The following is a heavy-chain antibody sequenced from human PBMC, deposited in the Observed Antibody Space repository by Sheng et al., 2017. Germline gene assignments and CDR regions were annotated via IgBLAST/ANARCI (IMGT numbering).Heavy chain of an antibody. CDR2: ISYDGSNK. V-gene: IGHV3-30-3*01. CDR3: ARGEGRRYYDYIWGSYHIDYYYMDV. Sequence: QVQLVESGGGVVQPGRSLRLSCAASGFTFSSYAMHWVRQAPGKGLEWVAVISYDGSNKYYADSVKGRFTISRDNSKNTLYLQMNSLRAEDTAVYYCARGEGRRYYDYIWGSYHIDYYYMDVWGKGTTVTVSS. J-gene: IGHJ6*03. CDR1: GFTFSSYA. D-gene: IGHD3-16*02.